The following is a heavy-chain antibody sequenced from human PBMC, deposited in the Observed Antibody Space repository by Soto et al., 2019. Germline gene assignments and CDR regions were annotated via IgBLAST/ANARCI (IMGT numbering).Heavy chain of an antibody. J-gene: IGHJ5*02. Sequence: QVQLQESGPGLVKPSETLSLTCTVSGGSISSYYWSWIRQPPGKGLEWIGYIYYSGSTNYNPSLKSRVTISVDTSKNQFSLKLSSVTAPDTAVYYCARGSKNYYGSGRPNWFDPWGQGTLVTVSS. CDR3: ARGSKNYYGSGRPNWFDP. CDR1: GGSISSYY. D-gene: IGHD3-10*01. CDR2: IYYSGST. V-gene: IGHV4-59*01.